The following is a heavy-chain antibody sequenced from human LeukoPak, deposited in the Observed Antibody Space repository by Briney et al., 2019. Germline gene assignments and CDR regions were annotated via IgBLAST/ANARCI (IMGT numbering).Heavy chain of an antibody. V-gene: IGHV4-4*09. Sequence: SETLSLTCTVSGGSISGYYWSWIRQSPRKGLEWIGYINARGTTNYNPSLKSRVSASIDTSKKQFSLKLSSVTAADTAVYYCATWGPVTAPATYYFDHWGHGILVTVSS. D-gene: IGHD3-16*01. CDR2: INARGTT. CDR3: ATWGPVTAPATYYFDH. CDR1: GGSISGYY. J-gene: IGHJ4*01.